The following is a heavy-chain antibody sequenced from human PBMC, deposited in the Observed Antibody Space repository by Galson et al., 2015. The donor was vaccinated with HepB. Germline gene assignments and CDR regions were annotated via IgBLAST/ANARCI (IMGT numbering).Heavy chain of an antibody. V-gene: IGHV3-30-3*01. Sequence: SLRLSCAASGFTFGTYAFHWVRQAPGKGLEWVAVISPDGNSKFYANSVKGRFTISRDNSKNTLYLEMNSLRAEDTAVYYCARDLATAIGLIDYWGQGTLVTVSS. CDR3: ARDLATAIGLIDY. J-gene: IGHJ4*02. CDR2: ISPDGNSK. CDR1: GFTFGTYA.